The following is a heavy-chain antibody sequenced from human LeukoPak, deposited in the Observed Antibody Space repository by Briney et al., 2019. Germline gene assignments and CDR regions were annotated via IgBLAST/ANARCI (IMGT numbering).Heavy chain of an antibody. CDR2: IYYSGST. J-gene: IGHJ3*02. D-gene: IGHD3-9*01. Sequence: SETLSLTCTVSGGSISSGDYYWSWIRQHPGKGLEWIGYIYYSGSTYYNPSLKSRVTISVDTSKNQFSLKLSSVTAADTAVYYCARVSTYYDILTGYSGDAFDIWGQGTMVTVSS. CDR3: ARVSTYYDILTGYSGDAFDI. CDR1: GGSISSGDYY. V-gene: IGHV4-31*03.